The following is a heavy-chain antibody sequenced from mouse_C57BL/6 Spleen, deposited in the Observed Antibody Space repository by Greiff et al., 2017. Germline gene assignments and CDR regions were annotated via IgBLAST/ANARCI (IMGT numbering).Heavy chain of an antibody. D-gene: IGHD1-1*01. CDR3: TRGIITTVVATNYYAMDY. CDR1: GFNIKDDY. J-gene: IGHJ4*01. Sequence: DVQLVESGAELVRPGASVKLSCTASGFNIKDDYMHWVKQRPEQGLEWIGWIDPENGDTEYASKFQGKATITADTSSNTAYLQLSSLTSEDTAVYYCTRGIITTVVATNYYAMDYWGQGTSVTVSS. CDR2: IDPENGDT. V-gene: IGHV14-4*01.